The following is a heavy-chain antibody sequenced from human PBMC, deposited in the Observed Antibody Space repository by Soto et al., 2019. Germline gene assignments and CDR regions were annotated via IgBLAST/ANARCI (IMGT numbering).Heavy chain of an antibody. J-gene: IGHJ4*02. CDR1: GFTFISYG. Sequence: PGGSLSLSCAASGFTFISYGMSWVRQAPGKGLEWVSAVGSGDNTFYADSVKGRFTIARDNFKNTLYLLMNSLRADDTAVYYCAKEAVAAPWDLRFDYWGQGALVTVSS. V-gene: IGHV3-23*01. CDR3: AKEAVAAPWDLRFDY. CDR2: VGSGDNT. D-gene: IGHD6-19*01.